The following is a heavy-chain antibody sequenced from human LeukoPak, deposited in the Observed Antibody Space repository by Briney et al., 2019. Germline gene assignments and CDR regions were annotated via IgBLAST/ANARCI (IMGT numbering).Heavy chain of an antibody. CDR2: INPIGGDT. CDR1: GYTFTSNF. J-gene: IGHJ4*02. V-gene: IGHV1-46*03. Sequence: ASVKVSCKASGYTFTSNFMYWVRQAPGQGLEWMGLINPIGGDTNYAQKFQGRVTMTRDTSTSTVYMELSSLRSEDTALYYCARGYCSSASCSPGACWGQGTLVTVSS. CDR3: ARGYCSSASCSPGAC. D-gene: IGHD2-2*01.